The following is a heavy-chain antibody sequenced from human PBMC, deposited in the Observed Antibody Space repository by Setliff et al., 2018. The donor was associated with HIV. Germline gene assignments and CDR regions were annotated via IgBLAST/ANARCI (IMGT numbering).Heavy chain of an antibody. V-gene: IGHV4-61*09. CDR3: AREAYSSSWYINYMDV. CDR1: GDSISSGSYY. CDR2: IHTSGST. D-gene: IGHD6-13*01. Sequence: PSETLSLTCSVSGDSISSGSYYWNWIRQSAGKGLEWIGHIHTSGSTNYNPSLKSRVTISVDASKNQFSLKLSSVTAADTAVYYCAREAYSSSWYINYMDVWGKGTTVTVSS. J-gene: IGHJ6*03.